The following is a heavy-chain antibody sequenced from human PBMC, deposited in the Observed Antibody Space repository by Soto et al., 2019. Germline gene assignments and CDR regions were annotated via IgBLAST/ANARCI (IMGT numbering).Heavy chain of an antibody. V-gene: IGHV3-30*18. CDR1: GFTFRSYG. CDR2: ISYDGSNK. D-gene: IGHD1-26*01. Sequence: LRLSCAASGFTFRSYGMHWVRQAPGKGLEWVAVISYDGSNKYYADSVKGRFTISRDNSKNTLYLQMNSLRAEDTAVYYCANADSGSHFDYWGQGTLVTVSS. CDR3: ANADSGSHFDY. J-gene: IGHJ4*02.